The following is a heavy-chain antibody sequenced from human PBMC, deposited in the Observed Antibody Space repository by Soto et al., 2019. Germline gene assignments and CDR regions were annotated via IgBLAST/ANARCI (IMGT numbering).Heavy chain of an antibody. V-gene: IGHV1-2*02. D-gene: IGHD4-4*01. J-gene: IGHJ6*02. CDR3: ARSTYIYGMDV. CDR2: INPDSGGT. Sequence: ASVKVCCKGSGYTFTDRFMHWVRQAPGQGLEWMAWINPDSGGTNYAQNFQGRATVTRDTSVTTVYLELRSLRSDDTAMYYCARSTYIYGMDVWGQGTTVTVSS. CDR1: GYTFTDRF.